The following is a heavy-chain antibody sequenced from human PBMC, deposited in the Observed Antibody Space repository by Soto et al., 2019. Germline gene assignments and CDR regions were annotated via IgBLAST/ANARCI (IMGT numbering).Heavy chain of an antibody. D-gene: IGHD6-6*01. J-gene: IGHJ6*02. Sequence: EVQLLESGGGLVQPGGSLRLSCAASGFTFSSYAMSWVRQAPGKGLEWVSAISGSGGSTYYADSVKGRFTISRDNSKNTLYMQMNSLRAEDTAVYYCAKGNSSSPPSHYPYYYGMDVWGQGTKVTVSS. CDR3: AKGNSSSPPSHYPYYYGMDV. V-gene: IGHV3-23*01. CDR1: GFTFSSYA. CDR2: ISGSGGST.